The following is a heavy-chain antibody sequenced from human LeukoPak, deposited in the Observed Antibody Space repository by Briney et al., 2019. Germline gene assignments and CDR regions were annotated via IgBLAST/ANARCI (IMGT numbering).Heavy chain of an antibody. CDR1: GFTFNTYG. CDR2: IKQDGSQK. Sequence: TGGSLRLSCAASGFTFNTYGMNWFRQAPGKGLEWVANIKQDGSQKYYVHSVKGRFTISRDNAKNSLYLQMNSLRAEDTAVYYCAREKSGSNAAFDYWGQGTLVTVSS. V-gene: IGHV3-7*01. J-gene: IGHJ4*02. D-gene: IGHD1-26*01. CDR3: AREKSGSNAAFDY.